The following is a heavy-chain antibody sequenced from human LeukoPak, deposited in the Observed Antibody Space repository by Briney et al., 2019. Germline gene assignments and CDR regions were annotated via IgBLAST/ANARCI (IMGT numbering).Heavy chain of an antibody. Sequence: PSETLSLTCAVYGGSFSGYYWSWIRQPPGKGLEWIGEINHSGSTNYNPSLKSRVTISVDTSKNQFSLKLSSVTAADTAVYYCARGRVTWLGAFDIWGQGTMVTGSS. J-gene: IGHJ3*02. CDR3: ARGRVTWLGAFDI. D-gene: IGHD2-21*02. V-gene: IGHV4-34*01. CDR1: GGSFSGYY. CDR2: INHSGST.